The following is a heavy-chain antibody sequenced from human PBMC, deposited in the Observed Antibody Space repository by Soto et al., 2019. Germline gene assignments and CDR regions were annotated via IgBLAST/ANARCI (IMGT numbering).Heavy chain of an antibody. CDR3: ARLVPEVVVVPAAINFYYYYGMDV. Sequence: LSLTCAVYGGSFIGYYWSWIRQPPGKGLEWIGEINHSGSTNYNPSLKSRVTISVDTSKNQFSLKLSSVTAADTAVYYCARLVPEVVVVPAAINFYYYYGMDVWGQGTTVTVSS. CDR1: GGSFIGYY. CDR2: INHSGST. J-gene: IGHJ6*02. V-gene: IGHV4-34*01. D-gene: IGHD2-2*02.